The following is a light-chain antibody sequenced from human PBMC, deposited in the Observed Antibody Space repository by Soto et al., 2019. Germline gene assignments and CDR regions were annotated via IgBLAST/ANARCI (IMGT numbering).Light chain of an antibody. J-gene: IGLJ1*01. CDR3: AAWDDGLNGYV. Sequence: QSVLTQPPSASGTPGQRVTISCSGSSSNIGSNTVNWYQQLPGTAPKLLIYTNNQRPSGVPARFSGSKSGTSASLAISGLQSEDEADYYCAAWDDGLNGYVFGTGTKLTVL. CDR2: TNN. V-gene: IGLV1-44*01. CDR1: SSNIGSNT.